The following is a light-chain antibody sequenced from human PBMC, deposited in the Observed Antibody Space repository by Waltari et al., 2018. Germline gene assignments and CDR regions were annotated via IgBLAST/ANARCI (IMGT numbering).Light chain of an antibody. CDR3: HQTYSLPWT. V-gene: IGKV1-39*01. CDR1: ETISQY. J-gene: IGKJ1*01. Sequence: DIQMTQFPYSLSASVGDRVTITCRANETISQYLNWYQQKGGKAPSLLIYVVSTLHTGVPSRFSGRLSGTDFTLTITNLQPEDFATYYCHQTYSLPWTFGQGTQV. CDR2: VVS.